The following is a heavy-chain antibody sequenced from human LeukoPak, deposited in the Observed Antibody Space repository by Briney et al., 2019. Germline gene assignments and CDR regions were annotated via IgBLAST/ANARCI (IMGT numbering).Heavy chain of an antibody. CDR3: ARDSIRGRPLVAFDI. CDR1: GFTFSNYW. J-gene: IGHJ3*02. CDR2: TKQDGSEK. Sequence: PGGSLRLSCAASGFTFSNYWMGWVRQAPGKGLEWVANTKQDGSEKYYVDSVKGRFTISKDNAKNSLYLQMNSLRAEDTAVYYCARDSIRGRPLVAFDIWGQGTMVTVSS. V-gene: IGHV3-7*01. D-gene: IGHD6-13*01.